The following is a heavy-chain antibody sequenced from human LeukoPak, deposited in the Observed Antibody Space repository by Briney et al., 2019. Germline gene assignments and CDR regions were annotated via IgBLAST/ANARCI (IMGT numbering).Heavy chain of an antibody. CDR1: GFTFGDYA. Sequence: GGSLRLSCTASGFTFGDYAMSWFRQAPGKGLEWVANIKQDGSEKYYVDSVKGRFTISRDNAKNSLYLQMNSLRAEDTAVYYCARGTYSSVENGASYYYGMDVWGQGTTVTVSS. CDR2: IKQDGSEK. J-gene: IGHJ6*02. CDR3: ARGTYSSVENGASYYYGMDV. V-gene: IGHV3-7*01. D-gene: IGHD3-22*01.